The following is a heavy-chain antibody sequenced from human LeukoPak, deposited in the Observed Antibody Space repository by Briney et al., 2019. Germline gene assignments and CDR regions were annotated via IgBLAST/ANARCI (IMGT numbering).Heavy chain of an antibody. CDR3: ARGTVYDSSGYPHYFDY. CDR2: INHSGST. Sequence: SETLSLTCGVYGGSFSDYFWTWIRQPPGKGLEWIGEINHSGSTNYNPSLKSRVTISVDTSKNQFSLKLSSVTAADTAVYYCARGTVYDSSGYPHYFDYWGQGTLVTVSS. J-gene: IGHJ4*02. V-gene: IGHV4-34*01. D-gene: IGHD3-22*01. CDR1: GGSFSDYF.